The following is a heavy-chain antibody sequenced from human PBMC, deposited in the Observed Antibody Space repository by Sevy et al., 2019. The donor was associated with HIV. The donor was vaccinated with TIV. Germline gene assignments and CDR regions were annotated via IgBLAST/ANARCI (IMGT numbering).Heavy chain of an antibody. CDR2: ISYDGGRH. CDR3: ARDAGYSTDWYPSDY. Sequence: GGSLRLSCAASEFMFSTYAMHWVRQAPGKGLEWVAVISYDGGRHYYADSVKGRFTISRDNSKNTLFLQMNSLRLEDTAFYSCARDAGYSTDWYPSDYWGQGTQVTVSS. J-gene: IGHJ4*02. V-gene: IGHV3-30-3*01. D-gene: IGHD6-19*01. CDR1: EFMFSTYA.